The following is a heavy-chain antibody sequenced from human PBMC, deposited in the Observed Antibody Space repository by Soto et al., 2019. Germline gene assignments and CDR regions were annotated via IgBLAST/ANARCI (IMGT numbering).Heavy chain of an antibody. CDR1: GFTFSSYA. D-gene: IGHD1-26*01. J-gene: IGHJ4*02. V-gene: IGHV3-30-3*01. CDR2: ISYDGSNK. CDR3: ARVSSAEYSGSYYEF. Sequence: GGSLRLSCAASGFTFSSYAMHWVRQAPGKGLEWVAVISYDGSNKYYADSVKGRFTISRDNSKNTLYLQMNSLRAEDTAVYYCARVSSAEYSGSYYEFWGQGTLVTVSS.